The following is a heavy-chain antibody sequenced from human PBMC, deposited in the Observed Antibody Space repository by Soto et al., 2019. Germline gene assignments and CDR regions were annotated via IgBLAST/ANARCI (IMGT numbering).Heavy chain of an antibody. V-gene: IGHV4-34*01. CDR2: INHSGST. Sequence: PSETLSLTCAVYGGSFSGYYWSWIRQPPGKGLEWIGEINHSGSTNYNPSLKSRVTISVDTSKNQFSLKLSSVTAADTAVYYCARWFGEFEYYYGMDVWGQGTTVT. CDR1: GGSFSGYY. J-gene: IGHJ6*02. D-gene: IGHD3-10*01. CDR3: ARWFGEFEYYYGMDV.